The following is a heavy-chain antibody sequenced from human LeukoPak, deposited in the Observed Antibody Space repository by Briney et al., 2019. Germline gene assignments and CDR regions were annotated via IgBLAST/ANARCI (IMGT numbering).Heavy chain of an antibody. CDR2: ISSSGSTI. Sequence: GGSLRLSCAASGFTFSSYEMNWVRQAPGKGLEWVSYISSSGSTIYYADSVKGRFTISRDNAKNSLYLQMNSLRAEDTAVYYCAREPPGVVRYFDYWGQGTLVTVSS. J-gene: IGHJ4*02. D-gene: IGHD2-21*01. CDR1: GFTFSSYE. V-gene: IGHV3-48*03. CDR3: AREPPGVVRYFDY.